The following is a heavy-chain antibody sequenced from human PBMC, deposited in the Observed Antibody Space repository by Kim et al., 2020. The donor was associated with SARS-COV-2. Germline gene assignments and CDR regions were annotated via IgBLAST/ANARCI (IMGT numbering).Heavy chain of an antibody. D-gene: IGHD3-10*01. CDR3: ASPTYYYGSAEHRSLYY. J-gene: IGHJ6*01. Sequence: GGSLRLSCAASGFTFSSYSMHWVRQAPGKGLEWVAVISYDGSNKYYADSVKGRFTISRDNSKNTLYLQMNSLRAEDTAVYYCASPTYYYGSAEHRSLYY. V-gene: IGHV3-30-3*01. CDR1: GFTFSSYS. CDR2: ISYDGSNK.